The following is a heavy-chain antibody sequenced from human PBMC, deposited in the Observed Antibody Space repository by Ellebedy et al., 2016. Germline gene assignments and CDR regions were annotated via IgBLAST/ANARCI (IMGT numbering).Heavy chain of an antibody. CDR1: GFTRATYS. V-gene: IGHV3-21*01. D-gene: IGHD1-14*01. CDR3: AYRGLDY. CDR2: ISSTSSNI. J-gene: IGHJ4*02. Sequence: GESLKISXAASGFTRATYSMTWVRQAPGKGLEWVASISSTSSNIYYADSVRGRFTISRDNARHSLYLQMTSLRPEDTALYFCAYRGLDYWGQGIQVIVSS.